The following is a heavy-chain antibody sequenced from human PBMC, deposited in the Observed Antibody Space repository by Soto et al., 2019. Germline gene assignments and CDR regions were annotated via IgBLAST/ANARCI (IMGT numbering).Heavy chain of an antibody. CDR1: GGTFSSYS. Sequence: QVQLVQSGAEVKKPGSSVKVSCKASGGTFSSYSINWVRQAPGQGLEWMGEIIPIFGTANYAQKFQGRVTITADESTSTASMEPSSLRSEDTAVYYCARDGGRRAGGIDYWGQGTLVTVSS. CDR3: ARDGGRRAGGIDY. D-gene: IGHD1-26*01. CDR2: IIPIFGTA. V-gene: IGHV1-69*01. J-gene: IGHJ4*02.